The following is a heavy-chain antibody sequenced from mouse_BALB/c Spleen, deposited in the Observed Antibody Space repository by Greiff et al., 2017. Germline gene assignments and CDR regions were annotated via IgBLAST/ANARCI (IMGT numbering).Heavy chain of an antibody. D-gene: IGHD3-3*01. V-gene: IGHV5-6-2*01. CDR2: INSNGGST. Sequence: EVMLVESGGGLVKLGGSLKLSCAASGFTFSSYYMSWVRQTPEKRLELVAAINSNGGSTYYPDTVKGRFTISRDNAKNTLYLQMSSLKSEDTALYYCARQGGLGGYYAMDYWGQGTSVTVSS. J-gene: IGHJ4*01. CDR1: GFTFSSYY. CDR3: ARQGGLGGYYAMDY.